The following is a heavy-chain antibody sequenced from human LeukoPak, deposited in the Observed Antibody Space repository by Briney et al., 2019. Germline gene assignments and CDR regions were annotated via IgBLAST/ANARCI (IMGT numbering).Heavy chain of an antibody. J-gene: IGHJ6*02. D-gene: IGHD5-12*01. V-gene: IGHV4-59*01. Sequence: SETLSLTCTVSGGSISSYYWSWIRQPPGKGLEWIGYIYYSGSTNYNPSLKSRVTISVDTSKNQFSLKLSSVTAADTAVYYCARFRYSGYYYYYGMDVWGQGTTVTVSS. CDR1: GGSISSYY. CDR3: ARFRYSGYYYYYGMDV. CDR2: IYYSGST.